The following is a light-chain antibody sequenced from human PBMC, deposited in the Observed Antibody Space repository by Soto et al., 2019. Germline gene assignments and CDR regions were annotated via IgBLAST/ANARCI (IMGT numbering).Light chain of an antibody. CDR3: QQYNNWPQT. J-gene: IGKJ1*01. V-gene: IGKV3-15*01. Sequence: IVMTQSPATLSVSPGERATLSCRASQSVSSNLAWYQQKPGQAPRLLIYGASTRATGIPARFSGSGSGTEFTLTISSLQSEDFAVYYCQQYNNWPQTFGQGTKVEL. CDR1: QSVSSN. CDR2: GAS.